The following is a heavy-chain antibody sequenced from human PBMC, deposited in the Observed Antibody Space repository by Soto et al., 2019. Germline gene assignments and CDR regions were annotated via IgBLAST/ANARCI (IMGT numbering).Heavy chain of an antibody. CDR2: IYYSGST. D-gene: IGHD6-19*01. J-gene: IGHJ5*02. Sequence: SETLSLTCTVSGGSISSYYWSWIRQPPGKGLEWIGYIYYSGSTNYNPSLKSRVTISVDTSKNQFSLKLSSVTAADTAVYYCARFMRRGGAVAGPGGNWFDPWGQGTLVTVSS. CDR3: ARFMRRGGAVAGPGGNWFDP. CDR1: GGSISSYY. V-gene: IGHV4-59*08.